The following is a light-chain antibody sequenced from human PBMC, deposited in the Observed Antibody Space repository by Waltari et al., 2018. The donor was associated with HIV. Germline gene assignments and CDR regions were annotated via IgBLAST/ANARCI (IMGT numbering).Light chain of an antibody. CDR3: LQLSGFPRT. J-gene: IGKJ1*01. V-gene: IGKV1-17*01. CDR2: SVA. CDR1: RDIKKD. Sequence: DIQMTQSPPSLSTSVGDRVTITCRASRDIKKDLCWYQQNPGKSPRRLIYSVATVSAGVPSSVRGGGSGTHFTLSIDGLQPEDMATYFCLQLSGFPRTFGQGT.